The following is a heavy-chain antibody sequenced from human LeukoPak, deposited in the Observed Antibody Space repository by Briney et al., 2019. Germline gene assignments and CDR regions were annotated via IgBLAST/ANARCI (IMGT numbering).Heavy chain of an antibody. CDR1: GYSISSGYY. V-gene: IGHV4-38-2*02. D-gene: IGHD3-10*01. CDR3: ARVGITMVRGARSHFDY. J-gene: IGHJ4*02. CDR2: IYRSGST. Sequence: PSETLSLTCTVSGYSISSGYYWGWIRQPPGEGLEWIGSIYRSGSTYYNPSLKSRGTISVDTSKNQFSLKLSSVTAADTAVYYCARVGITMVRGARSHFDYWGQGTLVTVSS.